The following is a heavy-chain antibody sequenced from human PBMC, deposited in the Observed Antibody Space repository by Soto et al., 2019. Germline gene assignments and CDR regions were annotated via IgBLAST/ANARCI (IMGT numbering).Heavy chain of an antibody. CDR3: ARVRLGIVIGP. D-gene: IGHD2-21*01. V-gene: IGHV4-61*01. CDR1: GGSVSSGSYY. J-gene: IGHJ5*02. CDR2: IYYSGST. Sequence: QVQLQESGPGLVKPSETLSLTCTVSGGSVSSGSYYWSWIRQPPGKGLEWIGYIYYSGSTNYNPSLKSRVTISVDTSKNQFSLKLSSVTAADTAVYYCARVRLGIVIGPWGQGTLVTVSS.